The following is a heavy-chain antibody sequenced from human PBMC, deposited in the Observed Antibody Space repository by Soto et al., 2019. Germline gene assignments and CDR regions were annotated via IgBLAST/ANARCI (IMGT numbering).Heavy chain of an antibody. J-gene: IGHJ5*02. CDR1: GFTVSYKF. CDR3: VDFLEGGFDP. CDR2: IYPDGNT. Sequence: GGSLRLSCTASGFTVSYKFMNWVRQAPGKGLEWVSIIYPDGNTFYADSVKGRFTISRDNSMNTLYLQMDSLGAEDTAVYFCVDFLEGGFDPWGQGTLVTVSS. V-gene: IGHV3-66*01. D-gene: IGHD3-3*01.